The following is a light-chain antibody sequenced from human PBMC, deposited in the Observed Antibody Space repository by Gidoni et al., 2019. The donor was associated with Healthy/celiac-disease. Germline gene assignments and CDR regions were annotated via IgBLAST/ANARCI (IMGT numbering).Light chain of an antibody. Sequence: QSVLTQPPSASGTPGQRVTISCSGSSSNIGSNYVYWYQQLPGTAPKLLIYRNNQRPSGFPDRFSGSKSGTAASLSISGLRSEDEADYYCAAWDDSLRGWVVGGGTKLTVL. CDR3: AAWDDSLRGWV. J-gene: IGLJ3*02. CDR1: SSNIGSNY. CDR2: RNN. V-gene: IGLV1-47*01.